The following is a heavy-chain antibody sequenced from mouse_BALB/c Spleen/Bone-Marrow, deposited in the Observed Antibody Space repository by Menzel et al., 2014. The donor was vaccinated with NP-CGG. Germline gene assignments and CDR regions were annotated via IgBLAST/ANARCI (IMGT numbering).Heavy chain of an antibody. CDR2: INSNGGST. CDR3: AGDGYYVFYAMDY. CDR1: GFTFSSYG. Sequence: EVKLVESGGGLVQPGGSLKLSCAASGFTFSSYGMSWVRQTPDKRLELVATINSNGGSTYYPDSVKGRFTISRGNAKNTLYLQMSSLKSEDTAMYYCAGDGYYVFYAMDYWGQGTSVTVSS. D-gene: IGHD2-3*01. J-gene: IGHJ4*01. V-gene: IGHV5-6-3*01.